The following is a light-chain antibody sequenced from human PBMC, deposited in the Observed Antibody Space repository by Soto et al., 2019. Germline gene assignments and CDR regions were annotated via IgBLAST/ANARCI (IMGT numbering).Light chain of an antibody. CDR2: LAS. CDR3: PQQDSDHPWT. J-gene: IGKJ1*01. CDR1: QDIRTY. Sequence: IHLTQSPSSLSASVGDRVTITCRASQDIRTYLAWYQQSPGRAPNLLIYLASNLHTGVPSRFSGSRSGTEFTTANSLLLKEDFWTYYSPQQDSDHPWTFGKGTRVDIK. V-gene: IGKV1-9*01.